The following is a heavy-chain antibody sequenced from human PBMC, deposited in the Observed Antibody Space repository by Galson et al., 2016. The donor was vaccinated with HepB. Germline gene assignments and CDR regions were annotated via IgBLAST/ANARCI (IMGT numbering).Heavy chain of an antibody. J-gene: IGHJ4*02. Sequence: SLRLSCAVSGLTFSRFWMSWVRQAPGGGLEWVANIEQDGSEKHYAVSVEGRFTVSRDNAKNLLYLQMYSLRAEDTAVYYCARDFALNYWGQGTLVTVSS. V-gene: IGHV3-7*04. CDR1: GLTFSRFW. CDR2: IEQDGSEK. CDR3: ARDFALNY.